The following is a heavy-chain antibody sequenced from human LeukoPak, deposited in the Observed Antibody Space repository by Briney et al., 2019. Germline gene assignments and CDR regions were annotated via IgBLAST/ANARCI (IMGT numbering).Heavy chain of an antibody. V-gene: IGHV1-18*04. D-gene: IGHD3-10*01. CDR3: ARDSREYGSGSYWENWFDP. Sequence: ASVKVSCKASGYTFTGYYMHWVRQAPGQGLEWMGWISAYNGNTNYAQKLQGRVTMTTDTSTSTAYMELRSLRSDDTAVYYCARDSREYGSGSYWENWFDPWGQGTLVTVSS. J-gene: IGHJ5*02. CDR2: ISAYNGNT. CDR1: GYTFTGYY.